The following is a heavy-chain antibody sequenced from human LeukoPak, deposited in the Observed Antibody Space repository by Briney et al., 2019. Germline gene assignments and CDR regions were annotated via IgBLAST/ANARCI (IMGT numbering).Heavy chain of an antibody. CDR2: INTGNGNT. V-gene: IGHV1-3*04. CDR1: GYTFTNYG. Sequence: ASVKVSCKTSGYTFTNYGIHWVRQAPRQSLEWMGWINTGNGNTKSSQKFQDGVTLTRDTSASTAYMELNSLSSEDTAVYFCARVPLHDASGRYYPHWGQGTLVTVSS. CDR3: ARVPLHDASGRYYPH. J-gene: IGHJ1*01. D-gene: IGHD1-26*01.